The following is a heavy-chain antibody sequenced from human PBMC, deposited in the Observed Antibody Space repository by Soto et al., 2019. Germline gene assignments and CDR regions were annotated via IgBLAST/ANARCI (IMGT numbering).Heavy chain of an antibody. Sequence: ASVKVSCKPSGYTFNTYYLHWLRQAPGQALEWMGVIHPSGGGTTYAQKFLGRVTVTRDTSTTTVFMELSSLRSDDTAVYYCARGGHIAVETASFYYWGQGTLVTVSS. CDR1: GYTFNTYY. V-gene: IGHV1-46*02. J-gene: IGHJ4*02. D-gene: IGHD2-21*02. CDR2: IHPSGGGT. CDR3: ARGGHIAVETASFYY.